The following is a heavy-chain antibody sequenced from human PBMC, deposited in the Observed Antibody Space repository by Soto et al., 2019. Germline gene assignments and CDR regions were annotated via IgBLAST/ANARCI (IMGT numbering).Heavy chain of an antibody. CDR3: GGQDYGAKRYYFEN. CDR1: NGPLSSRSSY. Sequence: PSETLSLTCIVSNGPLSSRSSYRGWIRQTPGKGLEWIGSIYYIGNTYYNPSLKSRVTISIDTSKTQFSLKMNSVTAADTAVYFYGGQDYGAKRYYFENWGQGALDTVSS. CDR2: IYYIGNT. V-gene: IGHV4-39*01. J-gene: IGHJ4*02. D-gene: IGHD4-17*01.